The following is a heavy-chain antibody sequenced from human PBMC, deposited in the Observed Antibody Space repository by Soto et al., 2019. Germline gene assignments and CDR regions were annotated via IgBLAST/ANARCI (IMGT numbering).Heavy chain of an antibody. V-gene: IGHV4-39*01. CDR2: IYYSGST. Sequence: SETLSLTCTVSGGSISSSSYYWGWIRQPPGKGLEWIGSIYYSGSTYYNPSLKSRVTISVDTSKNQFSLKLSSVTAADTAVYYCARHSVYYDSTGYYDFWGQGILVTVSS. J-gene: IGHJ4*02. CDR3: ARHSVYYDSTGYYDF. D-gene: IGHD3-22*01. CDR1: GGSISSSSYY.